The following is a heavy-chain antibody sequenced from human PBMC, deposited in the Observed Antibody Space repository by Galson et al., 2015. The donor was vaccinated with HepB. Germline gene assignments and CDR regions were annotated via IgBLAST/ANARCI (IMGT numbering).Heavy chain of an antibody. J-gene: IGHJ4*02. CDR3: AKGDTIAVISNFDY. CDR1: GFTFDDYG. V-gene: IGHV3-9*01. Sequence: SLRLSCAASGFTFDDYGMHWVRHAPGKGLEWVSGISWNSGSIDYADSVKGRFTISRDNAKNSLYQQMNSLRTEDTALYYCAKGDTIAVISNFDYWGQGTLVTVSS. CDR2: ISWNSGSI. D-gene: IGHD6-19*01.